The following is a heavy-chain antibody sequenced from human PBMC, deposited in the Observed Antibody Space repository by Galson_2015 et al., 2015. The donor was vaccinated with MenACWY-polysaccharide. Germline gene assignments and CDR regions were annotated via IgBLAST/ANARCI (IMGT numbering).Heavy chain of an antibody. CDR2: IRQDGNEK. J-gene: IGHJ4*02. CDR1: GSTFSSYW. V-gene: IGHV3-7*03. Sequence: SLRLSCAASGSTFSSYWMGWVRQPPGKRLEWVANIRQDGNEKYYLDSVKGRFTISRDNAKSSLYLQMNSLRAEDTAIYYCARGFYDILTRYPKNFDYWGQGTLVTVSS. CDR3: ARGFYDILTRYPKNFDY. D-gene: IGHD3-9*01.